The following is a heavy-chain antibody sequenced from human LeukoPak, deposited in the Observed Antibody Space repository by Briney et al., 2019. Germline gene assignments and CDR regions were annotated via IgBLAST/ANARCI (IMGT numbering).Heavy chain of an antibody. V-gene: IGHV4-59*12. J-gene: IGHJ4*02. CDR1: GGSISSYY. CDR2: IYYSGST. CDR3: AREGEYQLTRSYGYDY. Sequence: SETLSLTCTVSGGSISSYYWSWIRQPPGKGLEWIGYIYYSGSTNYNPSLKSRVTISVDTYKNQFSLKLSSVTAADTAVYYCAREGEYQLTRSYGYDYWGQGTLVTVSS. D-gene: IGHD5-18*01.